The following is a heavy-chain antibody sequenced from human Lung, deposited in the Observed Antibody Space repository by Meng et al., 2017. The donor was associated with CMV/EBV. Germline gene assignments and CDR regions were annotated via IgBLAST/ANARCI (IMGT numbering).Heavy chain of an antibody. CDR3: ARRRGGSGRDC. CDR2: IYHSGST. D-gene: IGHD3-10*01. CDR1: GGSISSINDD. V-gene: IGHV4-39*01. J-gene: IGHJ4*02. Sequence: QLQASAPGPFKPPQTLYLTFTVYGGSISSINDDWDWIRQPPGKGLEWSGPIYHSGSTSYNPSLQSRVTMFVDTSKNQFSLMLTSVTATDTAVYYCARRRGGSGRDCWGQGTLVTVSS.